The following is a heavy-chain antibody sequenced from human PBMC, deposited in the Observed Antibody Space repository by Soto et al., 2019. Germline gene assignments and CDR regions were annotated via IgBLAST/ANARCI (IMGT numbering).Heavy chain of an antibody. V-gene: IGHV3-23*01. CDR2: ISGSGDST. CDR1: GFTFSSYA. D-gene: IGHD2-8*01. Sequence: PGGSLRLSCAASGFTFSSYAMSWVRQAPGKGLEWVSIISGSGDSTYYADSVKGRFTISRDNSENTLYLQMNSLRAEDTAIYYCARNCTTSVCYRYWGQGTLVTVPQ. J-gene: IGHJ4*02. CDR3: ARNCTTSVCYRY.